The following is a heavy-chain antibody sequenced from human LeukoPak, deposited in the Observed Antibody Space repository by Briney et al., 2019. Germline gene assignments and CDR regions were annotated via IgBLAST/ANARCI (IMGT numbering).Heavy chain of an antibody. CDR1: GGSISSYY. J-gene: IGHJ3*02. CDR3: ARSDSGYYNDAFDI. Sequence: SETLSLTCTVSGGSISSYYWSWIRQPPGKGLEWIGYIYYSASTNHNPSLKSRVTISVDTSKNQFSLKLSSVTAADTAVYYCARSDSGYYNDAFDIWGQGTMVTVSS. CDR2: IYYSAST. D-gene: IGHD3-22*01. V-gene: IGHV4-59*01.